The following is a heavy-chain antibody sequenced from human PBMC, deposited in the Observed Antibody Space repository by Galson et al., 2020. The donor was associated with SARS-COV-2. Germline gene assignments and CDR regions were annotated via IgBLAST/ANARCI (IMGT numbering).Heavy chain of an antibody. D-gene: IGHD5-18*01. CDR2: IYYSGST. V-gene: IGHV4-39*07. Sequence: SETLSFTCTVSGGSISSSSYYWGWIRQPPGKGLEWIGSIYYSGSTYYNPSLKSRVTISVDTSKNQFSLKLSSVTAADTAVYYCARGRRESWIQLWVRGAFDYWGQGTLVTVSS. CDR1: GGSISSSSYY. CDR3: ARGRRESWIQLWVRGAFDY. J-gene: IGHJ4*02.